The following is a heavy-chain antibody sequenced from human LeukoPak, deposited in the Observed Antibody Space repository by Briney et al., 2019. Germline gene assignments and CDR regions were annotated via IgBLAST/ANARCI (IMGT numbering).Heavy chain of an antibody. D-gene: IGHD3-3*01. CDR3: ARTTASSGYYFHSEDYYYYMDV. J-gene: IGHJ6*03. V-gene: IGHV5-51*01. CDR2: IYPGDSDT. Sequence: AGGSLRLSCKGSGYSFTSYWIGWVRQMPGKGLEWMGIIYPGDSDTRYSPSFQGQVTISADKSISTAYLQWSSLKASDTAMYYCARTTASSGYYFHSEDYYYYMDVWGKGTTVTVSS. CDR1: GYSFTSYW.